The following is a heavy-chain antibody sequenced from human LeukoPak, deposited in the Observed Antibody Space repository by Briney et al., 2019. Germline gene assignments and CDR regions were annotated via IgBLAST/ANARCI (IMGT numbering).Heavy chain of an antibody. Sequence: PSETLSLTCTVSGGSISPYYWSWIRQPPGKTLEWIGYIYYNGGTNYNPSLKSRVTISIDTSKNQFSLKVSFVTAADTAVYYCARGRTQQNLFDYWGQGTLVTVSS. D-gene: IGHD1-14*01. CDR1: GGSISPYY. J-gene: IGHJ4*02. V-gene: IGHV4-59*12. CDR2: IYYNGGT. CDR3: ARGRTQQNLFDY.